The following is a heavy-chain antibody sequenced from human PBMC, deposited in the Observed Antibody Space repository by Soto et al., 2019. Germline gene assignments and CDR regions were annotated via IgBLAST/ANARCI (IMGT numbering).Heavy chain of an antibody. CDR2: IYESGST. D-gene: IGHD3-3*01. CDR1: GDSISGYY. Sequence: SETLSLTCTVSGDSISGYYWGWIRQSPGKRLEWIGYIYESGSTNFNPSLKSRVTMSIDASKSQFSLKLSSVTIADTAVYYCARCGRSGYNYIYGMDVWGQGTTVTVSS. J-gene: IGHJ6*02. V-gene: IGHV4-59*01. CDR3: ARCGRSGYNYIYGMDV.